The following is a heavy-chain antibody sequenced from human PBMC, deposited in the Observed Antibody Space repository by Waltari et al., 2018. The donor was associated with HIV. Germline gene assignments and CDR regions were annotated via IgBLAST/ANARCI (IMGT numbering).Heavy chain of an antibody. J-gene: IGHJ4*02. CDR2: ISYDASNK. Sequence: QVQLVESGGGVVQPGRSLRLSCAASGFTFSAYAMHWVRQTPGKGLEWVAFISYDASNKYYTDSVKGRFIISRDSSKHTLYLQMNNLRAEDTAVYYCAKSWDIVTAADYWGQGTLVIVSS. V-gene: IGHV3-30*10. D-gene: IGHD5-12*01. CDR3: AKSWDIVTAADY. CDR1: GFTFSAYA.